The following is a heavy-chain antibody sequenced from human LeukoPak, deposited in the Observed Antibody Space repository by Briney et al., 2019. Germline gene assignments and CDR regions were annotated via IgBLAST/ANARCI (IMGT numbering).Heavy chain of an antibody. CDR2: IYSGGST. J-gene: IGHJ4*02. CDR3: ARDLTVEMATIWDY. D-gene: IGHD5-24*01. CDR1: GLTVSSNS. Sequence: QPGGSLRLSCAASGLTVSSNSMSWVRQAPGKGLEWVSFIYSGGSTYYADSVKGRFTISRDNSKNTLYLQMNSLRAEDTAVYYRARDLTVEMATIWDYWGQGTLVTVSS. V-gene: IGHV3-53*01.